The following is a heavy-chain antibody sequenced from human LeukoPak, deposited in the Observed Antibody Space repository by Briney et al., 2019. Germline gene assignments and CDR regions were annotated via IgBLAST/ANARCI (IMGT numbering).Heavy chain of an antibody. Sequence: PSETLSLTCTVSGGSISSYYWSWIRQPPGKGLEWIGYIYYSGSTNYNPSLKSRVTISVDTSKNQFSLKLSSVTAADTAVYYCAKVGSGSPLRHLDYWGQGTLVTVSS. D-gene: IGHD1-26*01. CDR3: AKVGSGSPLRHLDY. J-gene: IGHJ4*02. V-gene: IGHV4-59*01. CDR1: GGSISSYY. CDR2: IYYSGST.